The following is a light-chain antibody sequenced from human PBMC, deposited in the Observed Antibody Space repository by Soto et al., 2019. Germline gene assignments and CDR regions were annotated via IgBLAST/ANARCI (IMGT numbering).Light chain of an antibody. Sequence: QSALTQPASVSGSPGQSITISCTGTSSDVAGYNYVSWYQQHPGKAPKLMIYDVSYRPSGVSSRFSGSKSGNTASLTISGLQAEDEADYYCSSYTSSSNRVFGGGTKLTVL. CDR1: SSDVAGYNY. V-gene: IGLV2-14*03. CDR3: SSYTSSSNRV. J-gene: IGLJ2*01. CDR2: DVS.